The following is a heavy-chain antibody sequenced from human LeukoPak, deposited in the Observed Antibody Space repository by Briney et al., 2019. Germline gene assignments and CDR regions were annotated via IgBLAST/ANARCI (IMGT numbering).Heavy chain of an antibody. V-gene: IGHV4-59*01. J-gene: IGHJ2*01. Sequence: SETLSLTCSVSGGSISSYYWTWIRQPPGKALEWIGYIYYSGRTSYSPSLKSRVTMSVDTSKNQFSLKLSSVTAADTAVYYCARDGNPWNLDVWGRGTLVTVSS. CDR3: ARDGNPWNLDV. CDR1: GGSISSYY. D-gene: IGHD1-14*01. CDR2: IYYSGRT.